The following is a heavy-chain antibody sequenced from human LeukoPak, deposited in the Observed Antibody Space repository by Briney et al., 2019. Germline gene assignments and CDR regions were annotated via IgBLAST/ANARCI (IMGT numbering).Heavy chain of an antibody. CDR3: AKAYLCSSTRCASGLGAVHS. D-gene: IGHD2-2*01. CDR1: GGTFRNYS. V-gene: IGHV3-23*01. Sequence: PGGSLRLSCTASGGTFRNYSMSWVRQAPGKGLEWMAGISDIGGTTDYADPVKGRFTISGDNSKNTLFMQMDSLRAEDTAVYYCAKAYLCSSTRCASGLGAVHSWGQGTMVAVSS. CDR2: ISDIGGTT. J-gene: IGHJ3*02.